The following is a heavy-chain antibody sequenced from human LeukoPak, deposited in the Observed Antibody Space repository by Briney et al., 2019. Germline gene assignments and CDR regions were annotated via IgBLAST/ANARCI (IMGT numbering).Heavy chain of an antibody. CDR2: ISYDGSNK. CDR1: GFTFSTYA. J-gene: IGHJ4*02. V-gene: IGHV3-30*04. Sequence: GGSLRLSCAASGFTFSTYAMHWVRQAPGKGLEWVAVISYDGSNKYYADSVKGRFTGSRDNSKNTLYLQMNSLRAEDTAVYYCARDQGSGWYYFDYWGQGTLVTVSS. D-gene: IGHD6-19*01. CDR3: ARDQGSGWYYFDY.